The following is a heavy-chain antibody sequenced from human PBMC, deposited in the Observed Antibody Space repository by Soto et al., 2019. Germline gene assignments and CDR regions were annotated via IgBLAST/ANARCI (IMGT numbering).Heavy chain of an antibody. Sequence: QVQLVESGGGVVQPGRSLRLSCAASGFTFSSYGMHWVRQAPGKGLEWVAVISYDGSNKYYADSVKGRFTISRDNSKNTLYLQMNSQIAEGKGVDYCAKGVVVAAPYFRHWGQGTLVTVSS. CDR1: GFTFSSYG. D-gene: IGHD2-15*01. CDR2: ISYDGSNK. J-gene: IGHJ1*01. V-gene: IGHV3-30*18. CDR3: AKGVVVAAPYFRH.